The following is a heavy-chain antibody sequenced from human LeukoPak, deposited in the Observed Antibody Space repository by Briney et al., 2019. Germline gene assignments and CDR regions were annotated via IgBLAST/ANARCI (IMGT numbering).Heavy chain of an antibody. D-gene: IGHD3-22*01. CDR3: AREGAGNYYDSSGYYPTGGYDY. CDR1: GGSFSGYY. Sequence: SETLSLTSAVYGGSFSGYYWSWIRQPPGKGLEWIGEINHSGSTNYNPSLKSRVTISVDTSKNQFSLKLSSVTAADTAVYYCAREGAGNYYDSSGYYPTGGYDYWGQGTLVTVSS. CDR2: INHSGST. V-gene: IGHV4-34*01. J-gene: IGHJ4*02.